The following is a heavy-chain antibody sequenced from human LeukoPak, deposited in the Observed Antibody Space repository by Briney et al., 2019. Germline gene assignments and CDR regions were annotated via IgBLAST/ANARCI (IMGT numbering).Heavy chain of an antibody. CDR1: GYTFSELS. Sequence: ASVKVSCKVSGYTFSELSIHWVRQAPGKGLEWMGGLDREDGEVIYAQKLQGRFIMTEDTSTDTAFMELSSLRPDDTAVYYCAAMTSGAVPFDDWGQGTLLIVSA. CDR2: LDREDGEV. CDR3: AAMTSGAVPFDD. D-gene: IGHD3-3*01. V-gene: IGHV1-24*01. J-gene: IGHJ4*02.